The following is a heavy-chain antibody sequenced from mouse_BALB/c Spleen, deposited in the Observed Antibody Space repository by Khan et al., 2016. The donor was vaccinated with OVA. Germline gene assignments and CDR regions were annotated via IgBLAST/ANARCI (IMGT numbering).Heavy chain of an antibody. CDR1: GYSFTDYN. CDR3: ARMIITTDYYAMDY. V-gene: IGHV1S135*01. J-gene: IGHJ4*01. CDR2: IDPYSGGT. Sequence: EVQVVESGPELVKPGASVKVSCKASGYSFTDYNMYWVKQSHGKSLEWIGYIDPYSGGTTYNQKFKGKATLTVDKSSSTAFMHLNSLTSEDSALYYCARMIITTDYYAMDYWGQGTSVTVSS. D-gene: IGHD1-1*01.